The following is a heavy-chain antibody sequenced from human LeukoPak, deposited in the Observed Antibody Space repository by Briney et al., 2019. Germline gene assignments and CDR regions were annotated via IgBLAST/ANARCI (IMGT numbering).Heavy chain of an antibody. CDR3: ARVFDGGNGYYFDY. CDR1: GYTFTSYA. Sequence: GASVKVSCKASGYTFTSYAMHWVRQAPGQRLEWMGWINAGNGNTKYSQKFQGRVTITRDTSASTAYMELSSLRSEDTAVYYCARVFDGGNGYYFDYWGQGTLVTVSS. J-gene: IGHJ4*02. CDR2: INAGNGNT. D-gene: IGHD4-23*01. V-gene: IGHV1-3*01.